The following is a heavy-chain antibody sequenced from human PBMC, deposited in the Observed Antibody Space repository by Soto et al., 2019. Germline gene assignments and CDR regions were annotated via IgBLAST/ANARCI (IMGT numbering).Heavy chain of an antibody. CDR2: ISHDVSNK. CDR1: GFTFSNYG. J-gene: IGHJ4*02. Sequence: QVQLVESGGGVVQPGRSLRLSCAGSGFTFSNYGLHWVRQTPGKGLEWVAFISHDVSNKYYADSVKGRFTSSRDSSKSTLYLQMDSLRVEDTAVYYCAKDGAPRYCSGRSCHPAGAYWGQGTLVTVSS. V-gene: IGHV3-30*18. CDR3: AKDGAPRYCSGRSCHPAGAY. D-gene: IGHD2-15*01.